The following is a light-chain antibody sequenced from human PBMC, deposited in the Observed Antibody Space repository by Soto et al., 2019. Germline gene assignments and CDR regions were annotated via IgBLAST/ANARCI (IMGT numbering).Light chain of an antibody. CDR1: QSVSGT. CDR3: QQYHNWPPGLT. Sequence: EVVMTQSPATLSVSPGERVTLSCTASQSVSGTLAWYQQKPGQAPRLLLHGASTRATDIPARFSGSGSGTEFTLTITSLQFEDFAVYYCQQYHNWPPGLTFGGGTRVEIK. J-gene: IGKJ4*01. V-gene: IGKV3-15*01. CDR2: GAS.